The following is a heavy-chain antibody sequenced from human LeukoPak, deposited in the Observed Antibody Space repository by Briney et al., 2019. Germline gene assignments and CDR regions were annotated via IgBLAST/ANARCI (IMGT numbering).Heavy chain of an antibody. CDR2: IYPGDSDS. J-gene: IGHJ3*02. D-gene: IGHD6-19*01. V-gene: IGHV5-51*01. Sequence: GEPLNISCKGSGSSFTSYWIGWVRQLPGKGLEWMGIIYPGDSDSRYSPSFQGQVTISADKTIRTAYLQWSSLMASDTAMYYCARHRSSGWRDAFDIWGQGTMVTVSS. CDR1: GSSFTSYW. CDR3: ARHRSSGWRDAFDI.